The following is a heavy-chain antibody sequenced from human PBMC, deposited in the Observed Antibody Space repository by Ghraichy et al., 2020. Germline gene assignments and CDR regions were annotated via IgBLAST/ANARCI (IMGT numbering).Heavy chain of an antibody. J-gene: IGHJ4*02. CDR3: AKDVSSSSLFYFEY. CDR1: GFTFSRYA. V-gene: IGHV3-23*01. Sequence: LSLTCAASGFTFSRYAMSWVRQAPGKGLEWVSAISGSGGSTYYADSVKGRFTISRDNSKNTLYLQMNSLRAEDTAVYYCAKDVSSSSLFYFEYWGQGTLVTVSS. D-gene: IGHD6-6*01. CDR2: ISGSGGST.